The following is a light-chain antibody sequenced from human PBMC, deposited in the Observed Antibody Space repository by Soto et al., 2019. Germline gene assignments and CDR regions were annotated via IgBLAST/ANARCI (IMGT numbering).Light chain of an antibody. Sequence: QLVLTQPPSVSGAPGQRVTISCTGSISNIGAGYDVHWYQQLPGTAPKLLIYGNTNRPSGVPDRFSGSKSDTSASLAITGLQAEDEADYYCQSYDSSLSGDVFGTGTKVTVL. CDR3: QSYDSSLSGDV. J-gene: IGLJ1*01. V-gene: IGLV1-40*01. CDR2: GNT. CDR1: ISNIGAGYD.